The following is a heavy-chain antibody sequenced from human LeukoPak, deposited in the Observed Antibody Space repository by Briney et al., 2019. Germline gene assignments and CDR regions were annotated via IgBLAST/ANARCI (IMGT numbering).Heavy chain of an antibody. V-gene: IGHV3-33*06. CDR3: AKDLQAGVSAAATDY. CDR2: IWYDGSNK. D-gene: IGHD1-26*01. CDR1: GFTFSSYG. J-gene: IGHJ4*02. Sequence: GGSLRLSCAASGFTFSSYGMHWVRQAPGKGLEWVAVIWYDGSNKYYAGSVKGRFTISRDNSKNTLYLQMNSLRAEDTAVYYCAKDLQAGVSAAATDYWGQGTLVTVSS.